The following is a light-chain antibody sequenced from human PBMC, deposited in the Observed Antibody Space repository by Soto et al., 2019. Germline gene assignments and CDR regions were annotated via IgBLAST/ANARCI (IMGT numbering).Light chain of an antibody. V-gene: IGKV3-20*01. CDR3: HQYDSSRT. CDR2: GAS. J-gene: IGKJ1*01. CDR1: QTVTSTF. Sequence: EIVLTQSPSTLSLSPGERATLSCRASQTVTSTFLAWYHQKTGQAPRLLIYGASRRATGIPDRFSGSGSGTGSTLAITSLEPEDFAVYYYHQYDSSRTFGQGTKVEMK.